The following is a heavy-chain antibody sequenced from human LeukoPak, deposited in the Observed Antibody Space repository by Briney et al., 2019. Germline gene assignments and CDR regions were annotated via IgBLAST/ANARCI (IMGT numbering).Heavy chain of an antibody. CDR1: GGSISSYY. D-gene: IGHD3-22*01. J-gene: IGHJ5*02. CDR2: IYYSGST. V-gene: IGHV4-59*01. CDR3: ARAEVIRWFDP. Sequence: PSETLSLTCTVSGGSISSYYWSWIRQPPGKGLEWIGYIYYSGSTNYNPSLKSRVTISVDTSKNQFSLKLSSVTAADTAVYYCARAEVIRWFDPWGQGTLVTVSS.